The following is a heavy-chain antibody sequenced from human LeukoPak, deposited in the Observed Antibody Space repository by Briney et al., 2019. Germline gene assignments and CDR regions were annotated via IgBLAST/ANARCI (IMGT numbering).Heavy chain of an antibody. J-gene: IGHJ4*02. CDR3: ARTYCGGDCSRYYFDY. CDR1: GGTFSSYA. CDR2: IIPIFGTA. Sequence: SVKVSCKASGGTFSSYAISWVRQAPGQGLEWMGRIIPIFGTANYAQKFQGRVTITTDESTSSAYMELSSLRSEDTAVYYCARTYCGGDCSRYYFDYWGQGTLVTVSS. D-gene: IGHD2-21*02. V-gene: IGHV1-69*05.